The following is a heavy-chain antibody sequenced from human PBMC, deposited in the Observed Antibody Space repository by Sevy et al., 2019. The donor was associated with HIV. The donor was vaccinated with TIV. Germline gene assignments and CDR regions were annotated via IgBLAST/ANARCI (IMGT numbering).Heavy chain of an antibody. CDR3: VREGLGGFSYSLDC. Sequence: GGSLRLSCATSGFTFNNYNMNWVRQAPGKGLEWVSSVSGSSNYIYYAESVKGRFIISRDNTKNTLYLQMNSLRVDDTGVYYCVREGLGGFSYSLDCWGQGTLVTVSS. D-gene: IGHD3-16*01. CDR2: VSGSSNYI. J-gene: IGHJ4*02. CDR1: GFTFNNYN. V-gene: IGHV3-21*06.